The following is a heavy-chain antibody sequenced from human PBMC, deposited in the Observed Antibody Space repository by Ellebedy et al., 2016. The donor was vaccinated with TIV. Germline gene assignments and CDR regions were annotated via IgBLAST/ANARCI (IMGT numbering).Heavy chain of an antibody. Sequence: PGGSLRLSCSASGYTFSSYAIHRVRQAPGKGLQWVGVLTYDTSQERFIDSVRGRLTISRDSSKNRVHLQMSSLRVEDTAVYYCATQRDDFDRQPVDRWGQGTRVTVSS. CDR3: ATQRDDFDRQPVDR. V-gene: IGHV3-33*04. CDR2: LTYDTSQE. D-gene: IGHD2-2*01. J-gene: IGHJ5*02. CDR1: GYTFSSYA.